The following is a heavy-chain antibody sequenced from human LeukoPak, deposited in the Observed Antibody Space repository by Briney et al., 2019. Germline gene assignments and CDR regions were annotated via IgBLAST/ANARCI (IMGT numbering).Heavy chain of an antibody. V-gene: IGHV4-34*01. CDR2: INHSGGT. D-gene: IGHD3-3*01. J-gene: IGHJ4*02. CDR3: ARLRFLEWFPRALDY. Sequence: SETLSLTCAVYGGSFSGYYWSWIRQPPGKGLEWIGEINHSGGTNYNPSLKSRVTISVDTSKNQFSLKLSSVTAADTAVYYCARLRFLEWFPRALDYWGQGTLVTVSS. CDR1: GGSFSGYY.